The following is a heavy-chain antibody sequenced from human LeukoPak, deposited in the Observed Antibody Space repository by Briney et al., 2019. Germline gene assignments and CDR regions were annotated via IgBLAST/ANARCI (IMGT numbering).Heavy chain of an antibody. Sequence: SETLSLTCTVSGYSISSGYCWGWIRQPPGKGLEWIGSIYHSGSTYYNPSLKSRVTISVDTSKNQFSLKLSSVTAADTAVYYCARSIAVAGKGEDFDYWGQGTLVTVSS. CDR3: ARSIAVAGKGEDFDY. V-gene: IGHV4-38-2*02. CDR1: GYSISSGYC. D-gene: IGHD6-19*01. J-gene: IGHJ4*02. CDR2: IYHSGST.